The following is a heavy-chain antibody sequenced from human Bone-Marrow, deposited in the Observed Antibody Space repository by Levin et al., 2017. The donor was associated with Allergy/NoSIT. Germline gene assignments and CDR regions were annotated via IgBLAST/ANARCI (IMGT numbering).Heavy chain of an antibody. J-gene: IGHJ2*01. Sequence: GESLKISCAASGFTFSSYGMHWVRQAPGKGLEWVAVIWYDGSNKYYADSVKGRFTISRDNSKNTLYLQMNSLRAEDTAVYYCARESIAVAGTGFEFKRGWYFDLWGRGTLVTVSS. V-gene: IGHV3-33*01. CDR2: IWYDGSNK. D-gene: IGHD6-19*01. CDR3: ARESIAVAGTGFEFKRGWYFDL. CDR1: GFTFSSYG.